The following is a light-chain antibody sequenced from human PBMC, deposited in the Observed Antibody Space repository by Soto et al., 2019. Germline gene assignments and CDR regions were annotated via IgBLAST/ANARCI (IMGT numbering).Light chain of an antibody. CDR2: AAS. Sequence: AIQMTQSPSSLSASVRDRVTITCRASQGVRNDLGWYQQKPGKAPKLLIYAASSLQSGVPSKFSGSGSGTDFTLSISSLQPEDFATYYCPQDYSYPWTFGQGTKVEI. CDR3: PQDYSYPWT. V-gene: IGKV1-6*01. CDR1: QGVRND. J-gene: IGKJ1*01.